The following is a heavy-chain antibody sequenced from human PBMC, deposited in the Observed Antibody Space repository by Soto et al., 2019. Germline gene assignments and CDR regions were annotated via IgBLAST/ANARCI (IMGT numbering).Heavy chain of an antibody. D-gene: IGHD3-3*02. CDR1: GFTFSSYW. CDR3: ARIASSGRVWDV. J-gene: IGHJ6*02. CDR2: IKQDGSEE. V-gene: IGHV3-7*01. Sequence: EVQLVESGGGLVQPGGSLRLSCVDSGFTFSSYWMSWVRQAPVKGLEWVGNIKQDGSEENYVDSVKGRFTISRDNAKNSMYLQMNSLRAEHTAVYYCARIASSGRVWDVWGQGTTVVVSS.